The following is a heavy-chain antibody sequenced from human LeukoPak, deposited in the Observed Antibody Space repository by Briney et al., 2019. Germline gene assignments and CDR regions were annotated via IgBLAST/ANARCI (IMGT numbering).Heavy chain of an antibody. V-gene: IGHV4-59*01. J-gene: IGHJ4*02. CDR1: SGSISSYY. Sequence: ASETLSLTCSVSSGSISSYYWSWIRQPPGKGLEWMGYIYYSGRTSYNPSLKSRVTISVDTSKNHFSLTLSSVTAADTAVYYCARGQKYRNGYTVTELGSGYFDYWGQGTLVTVSS. CDR2: IYYSGRT. CDR3: ARGQKYRNGYTVTELGSGYFDY. D-gene: IGHD5-18*01.